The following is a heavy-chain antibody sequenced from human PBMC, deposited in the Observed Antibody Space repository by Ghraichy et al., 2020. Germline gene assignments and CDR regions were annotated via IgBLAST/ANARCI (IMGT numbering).Heavy chain of an antibody. J-gene: IGHJ3*02. CDR2: IYHSGRT. V-gene: IGHV4-30-2*01. CDR3: ASAHDYGDHEGVFDI. D-gene: IGHD4-17*01. CDR1: GGSISSGGYS. Sequence: TLSLTCAVSGGSISSGGYSWSWIRQPPGKGLEWIGYIYHSGRTYYNPSLKSRVTISVDRSKNQFSLKLSSVTAADTAVYYCASAHDYGDHEGVFDIWGQGTMVTVSS.